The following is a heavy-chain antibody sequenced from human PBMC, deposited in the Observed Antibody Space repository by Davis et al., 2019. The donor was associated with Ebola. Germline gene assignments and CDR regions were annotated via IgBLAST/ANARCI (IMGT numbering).Heavy chain of an antibody. CDR1: GGSISSSSYY. D-gene: IGHD5-24*01. CDR3: ARGGRDGYKYYYYYYGMDV. Sequence: MPGGSRRLSCTVSGGSISSSSYYWGWIRQPPGKGLEWIGSIYYSGSTYYNPSLKSRVTISVDTSENQFSLKLSSVTAADTAVYYCARGGRDGYKYYYYYYGMDVWGQGTTVTVSS. V-gene: IGHV4-39*07. CDR2: IYYSGST. J-gene: IGHJ6*02.